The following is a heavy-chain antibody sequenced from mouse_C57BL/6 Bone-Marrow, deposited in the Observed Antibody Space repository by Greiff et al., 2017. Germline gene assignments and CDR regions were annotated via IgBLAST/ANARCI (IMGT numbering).Heavy chain of an antibody. Sequence: QVQLQQSGPELVKPGASVKISCKASGYAFSSSWMNWVKQRPGKGLEWIGRIYPGDGDTNYNGKFKGKATLTADKSSSTAYMQLSSLTSEDSAVYFCAIQYYGSSPFAYWGQGTLVTVSA. CDR2: IYPGDGDT. CDR3: AIQYYGSSPFAY. CDR1: GYAFSSSW. V-gene: IGHV1-82*01. J-gene: IGHJ3*01. D-gene: IGHD1-1*01.